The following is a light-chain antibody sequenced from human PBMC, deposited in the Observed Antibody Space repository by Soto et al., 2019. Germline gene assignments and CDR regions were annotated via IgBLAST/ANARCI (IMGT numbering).Light chain of an antibody. J-gene: IGKJ3*01. CDR1: QSLSINS. V-gene: IGKV3-20*01. CDR3: QQYDGSPLT. Sequence: PCALGVSPVARATLSCRASQSLSINSLAWYQQKPGQSPRLLVYGASTRDTGIPDRFRGSGSGTDFALTISSLEPEDFAMYYCQQYDGSPLTFGPGTKVDIK. CDR2: GAS.